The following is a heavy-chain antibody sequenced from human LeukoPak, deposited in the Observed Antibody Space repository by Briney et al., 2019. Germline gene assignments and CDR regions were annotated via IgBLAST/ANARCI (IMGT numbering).Heavy chain of an antibody. CDR2: IYPGDSGP. CDR1: GYSFTSYC. Sequence: GESLKISCKVSGYSFTSYCIGWVRPMPGKGLEWMGIIYPGDSGPTYSPSFQGQVTISVDKSNNTAYLQWSSLQASDTAMYYCGMSGDRVPLQDDVFDVWGQGTMVTVST. D-gene: IGHD1-26*01. V-gene: IGHV5-51*01. J-gene: IGHJ3*01. CDR3: GMSGDRVPLQDDVFDV.